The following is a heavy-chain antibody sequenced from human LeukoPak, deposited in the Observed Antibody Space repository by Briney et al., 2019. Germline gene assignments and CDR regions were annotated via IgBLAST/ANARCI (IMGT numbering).Heavy chain of an antibody. CDR3: AKDHGGYYFDY. CDR2: ISGSGSST. Sequence: GGSLRLSCAASGFTFNSYAMSWVRQAPGRGLEWVSAISGSGSSTYYADSVKGRFTISRDNAKNSLYLQMNSLRAEDTAVYYCAKDHGGYYFDYWGQGTLVTVSS. D-gene: IGHD3-16*01. J-gene: IGHJ4*02. V-gene: IGHV3-23*01. CDR1: GFTFNSYA.